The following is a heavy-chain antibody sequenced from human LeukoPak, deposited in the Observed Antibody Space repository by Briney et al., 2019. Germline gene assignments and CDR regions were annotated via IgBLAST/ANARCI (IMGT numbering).Heavy chain of an antibody. CDR2: INPNSGGT. V-gene: IGHV1-2*04. J-gene: IGHJ4*02. D-gene: IGHD3-10*01. Sequence: ASVKVSCKASGYTFTGYYMHWVRQAPGQGLEWMGRINPNSGGTNYAQKFQGWVTMTRDTSISTAYMELSRLRSDDTAVYYCARGFYGSGSYYKLDYWGQGTLVTVSS. CDR1: GYTFTGYY. CDR3: ARGFYGSGSYYKLDY.